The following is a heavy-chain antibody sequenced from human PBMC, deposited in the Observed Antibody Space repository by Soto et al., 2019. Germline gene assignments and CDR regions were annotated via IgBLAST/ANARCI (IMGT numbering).Heavy chain of an antibody. CDR1: GFTFSSYA. Sequence: EVQLLESGGGLVQPGGSLRLSCAASGFTFSSYAMIWVRQAPGKGLDWVSAVSGDGINRSYADSVRGRFTISRDNSRNTPYLQMNSLRAEDTAVYYCATTLAGDHWGQGTLVTVSS. CDR2: VSGDGINR. CDR3: ATTLAGDH. D-gene: IGHD6-19*01. J-gene: IGHJ4*02. V-gene: IGHV3-23*01.